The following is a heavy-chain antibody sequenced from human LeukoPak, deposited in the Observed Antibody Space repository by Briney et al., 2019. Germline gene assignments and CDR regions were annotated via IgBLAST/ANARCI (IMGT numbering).Heavy chain of an antibody. CDR1: GGTFSSYA. Sequence: SVKVSCKASGGTFSSYAISWVRQAPGQGLEWMGGIIPIFGTANYAQKFQGRVTITTDESTSTAYMELSSLRSEDTAVYYCASSYDDSSGYSSYYLHYWGQGTLVTVSS. V-gene: IGHV1-69*05. CDR3: ASSYDDSSGYSSYYLHY. CDR2: IIPIFGTA. J-gene: IGHJ4*02. D-gene: IGHD3-22*01.